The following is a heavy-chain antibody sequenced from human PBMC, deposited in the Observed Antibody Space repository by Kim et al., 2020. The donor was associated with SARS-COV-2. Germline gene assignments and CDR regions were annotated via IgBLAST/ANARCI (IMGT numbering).Heavy chain of an antibody. CDR2: INWNGGST. D-gene: IGHD3-9*01. CDR3: ARAQDLYYDILTGYYKSRPFYYYGMDA. J-gene: IGHJ6*02. V-gene: IGHV3-20*01. Sequence: GGSLRLSCAASGFTFDDYGMSWVRQAPGKGLEWVSGINWNGGSTDYADSVKGRFTISRDNAKNSLYLQMNSLRAEDTALYHCARAQDLYYDILTGYYKSRPFYYYGMDAWGQGTTVTVSS. CDR1: GFTFDDYG.